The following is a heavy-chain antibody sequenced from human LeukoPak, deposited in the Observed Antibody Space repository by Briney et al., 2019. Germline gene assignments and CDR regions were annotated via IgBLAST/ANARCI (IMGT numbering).Heavy chain of an antibody. V-gene: IGHV4-59*12. D-gene: IGHD3-16*01. CDR1: GGAITNYY. CDR2: IYYTGST. J-gene: IGHJ4*02. Sequence: SETLSLTCGVSGGAITNYYWNWIRQAPGKGLEWLGYIYYTGSTTYNPSVKSRVTMSVDTSKNQFSLKLSSVTAADTAVYYCAGAGARGIDYWGQGTLVTVSS. CDR3: AGAGARGIDY.